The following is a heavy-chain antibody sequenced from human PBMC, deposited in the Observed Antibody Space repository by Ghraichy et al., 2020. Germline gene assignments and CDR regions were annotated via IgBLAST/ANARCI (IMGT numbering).Heavy chain of an antibody. CDR3: ARDCSSTSCYGSRTPFDY. CDR1: GYTFTSYA. CDR2: INAGNGNT. J-gene: IGHJ4*02. D-gene: IGHD2-2*01. V-gene: IGHV1-3*01. Sequence: ASVKVSCKASGYTFTSYAMHWVRQAPGQRLEWMGWINAGNGNTKYSQKFQGRVTITRDTSASTAYMELSSLRSEDTAVYYCARDCSSTSCYGSRTPFDYWGQGTLVTVSS.